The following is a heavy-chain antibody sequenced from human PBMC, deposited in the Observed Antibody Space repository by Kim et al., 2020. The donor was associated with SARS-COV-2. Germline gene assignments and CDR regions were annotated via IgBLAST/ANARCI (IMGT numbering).Heavy chain of an antibody. V-gene: IGHV3-11*06. Sequence: GGSLRLSCAASGFTFSDYYMSWIRQAPGKGLEWVSYISSSSSYTNYADSVKGRFTISRDNAKNSLYLQMNSLRAEDTAVYYCASSYQLLPVYYYYGMDVWGQGTTVTVSS. CDR1: GFTFSDYY. CDR2: ISSSSSYT. D-gene: IGHD2-2*01. CDR3: ASSYQLLPVYYYYGMDV. J-gene: IGHJ6*02.